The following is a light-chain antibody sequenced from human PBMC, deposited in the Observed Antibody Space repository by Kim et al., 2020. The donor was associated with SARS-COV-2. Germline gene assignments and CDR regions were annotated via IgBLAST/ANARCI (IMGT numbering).Light chain of an antibody. CDR3: QQYYSTPLT. J-gene: IGKJ4*01. CDR1: QSVLYSSNNKNY. CDR2: WAS. V-gene: IGKV4-1*01. Sequence: SIINCKSSQSVLYSSNNKNYFSWYQQKPGPPPKLLIYWASTRESGVPDRFSGSGSGTDFTLTISSLQAEDVAVYYCQQYYSTPLTFGGGTKVDIK.